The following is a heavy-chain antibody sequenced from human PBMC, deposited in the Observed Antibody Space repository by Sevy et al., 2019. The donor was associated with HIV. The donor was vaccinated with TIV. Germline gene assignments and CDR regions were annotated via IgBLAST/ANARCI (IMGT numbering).Heavy chain of an antibody. D-gene: IGHD2-8*01. CDR1: GFAPSTYG. CDR3: ARDPRMYGDYLLAYFDY. Sequence: GGSLRLSCAASGFAPSTYGMHWVRQAPGKGLEWVAVIGYDGSNKYYADSVKGRFSISRDNSRNTLFLQMDSLRAEDTAVYHCARDPRMYGDYLLAYFDYWGQGTLVTV. CDR2: IGYDGSNK. V-gene: IGHV3-33*01. J-gene: IGHJ4*02.